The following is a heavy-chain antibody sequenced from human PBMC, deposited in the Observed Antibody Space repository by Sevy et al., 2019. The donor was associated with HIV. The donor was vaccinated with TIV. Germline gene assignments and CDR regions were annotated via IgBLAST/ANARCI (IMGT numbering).Heavy chain of an antibody. J-gene: IGHJ4*02. V-gene: IGHV3-23*01. Sequence: GGSLRLSCAASGFTFSSYAMSWVRQAPGKGLEWVSPISGTGSITYYADSVRGRFTISRDNSNNILYLQMNSLRAEDTAVYFCAKGSHNTGWFPDYWGQGTLATVSS. CDR2: ISGTGSIT. CDR3: AKGSHNTGWFPDY. D-gene: IGHD6-19*01. CDR1: GFTFSSYA.